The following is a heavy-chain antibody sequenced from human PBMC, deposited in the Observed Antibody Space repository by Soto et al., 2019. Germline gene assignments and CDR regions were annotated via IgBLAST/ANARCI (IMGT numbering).Heavy chain of an antibody. CDR1: GDSVSSNPAS. CDR3: AKGDNLGPKTGYAFDP. V-gene: IGHV6-1*01. D-gene: IGHD5-12*01. CDR2: TYFSSKWYN. J-gene: IGHJ5*02. Sequence: SKTLSLTCAISGDSVSSNPASWNWIRQSPSRGLEWLGRTYFSSKWYNDYAVSVKSRIIINPDTSNTQFSLQLNSVTPEDTAVYFCAKGDNLGPKTGYAFDPWGQGIMVTVSS.